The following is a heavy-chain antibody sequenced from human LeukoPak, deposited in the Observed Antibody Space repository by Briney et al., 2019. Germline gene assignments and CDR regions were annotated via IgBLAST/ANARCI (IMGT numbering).Heavy chain of an antibody. V-gene: IGHV1-18*01. D-gene: IGHD3-22*01. CDR1: GHTFTKYG. CDR3: ASGLPYYDTTGYYV. CDR2: ISAYNGDT. Sequence: EASVKVSCKPAGHTFTKYGFSWVRQAPGQGLAWMGWISAYNGDTKYAQNLQGRVTMTTDASTSTAYMELRSLRSDDTAVYYCASGLPYYDTTGYYVWGQGTLVTVSS. J-gene: IGHJ4*02.